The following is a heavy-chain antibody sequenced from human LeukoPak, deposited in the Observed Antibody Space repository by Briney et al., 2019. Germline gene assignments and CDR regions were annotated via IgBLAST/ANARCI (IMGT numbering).Heavy chain of an antibody. V-gene: IGHV3-48*01. J-gene: IGHJ4*02. CDR3: ARADQYYYDSSGYPARGYYFDY. CDR1: GFTFSSYS. D-gene: IGHD3-22*01. Sequence: GGSLRLSCAASGFTFSSYSMNWVRQAPGKGLEWVSYISSSSSTIYYADSVKGRFTISRDNAKNSLYLQMNSLRAEDTAVYYCARADQYYYDSSGYPARGYYFDYWDQGTLVTVSS. CDR2: ISSSSSTI.